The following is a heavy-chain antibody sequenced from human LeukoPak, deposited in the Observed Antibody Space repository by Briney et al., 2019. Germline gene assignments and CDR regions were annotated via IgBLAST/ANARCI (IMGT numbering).Heavy chain of an antibody. Sequence: GGSLRLSCAASGFTFSNSAMSWVRQAPGKGLEWVSAISGSGDSTYYADSVKGRFTISRDNSKNTLYLQMNSLRAEDTAVYYCAKSPYSSGWLHYYWGQGTLVTVSS. CDR3: AKSPYSSGWLHYY. CDR2: ISGSGDST. D-gene: IGHD6-19*01. J-gene: IGHJ4*02. CDR1: GFTFSNSA. V-gene: IGHV3-23*01.